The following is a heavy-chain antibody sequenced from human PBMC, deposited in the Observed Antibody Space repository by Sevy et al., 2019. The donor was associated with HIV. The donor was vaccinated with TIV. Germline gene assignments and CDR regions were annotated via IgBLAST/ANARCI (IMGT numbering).Heavy chain of an antibody. CDR2: ISGGGGNT. J-gene: IGHJ6*02. V-gene: IGHV3-64*01. D-gene: IGHD3-22*01. CDR3: ARKYHHTCGYPRYSMDV. CDR1: GFTFSTYA. Sequence: GGSLRLSCAASGFTFSTYAMYWVRQAPGKGLEYVSAISGGGGNTYYGTSVKGRFTISRDKAKNTLYLQMVSLRAEDMAVYFWARKYHHTCGYPRYSMDVWGQGTMVTVSS.